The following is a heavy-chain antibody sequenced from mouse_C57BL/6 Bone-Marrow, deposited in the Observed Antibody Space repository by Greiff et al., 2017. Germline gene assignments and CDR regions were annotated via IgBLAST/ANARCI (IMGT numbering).Heavy chain of an antibody. J-gene: IGHJ1*03. CDR3: ARDFFDV. V-gene: IGHV1-69*01. CDR1: GYTFTSYW. CDR2: IDPSDSYT. Sequence: VQLQQPGAELVMPGASVKLSCKASGYTFTSYWMHWVKQRPGQGLAWIGEIDPSDSYTNYNQKFKGKSTLTVDNSSSTAYMQLSSLTSEDSAVYYCARDFFDVWGTGTTVTVSS.